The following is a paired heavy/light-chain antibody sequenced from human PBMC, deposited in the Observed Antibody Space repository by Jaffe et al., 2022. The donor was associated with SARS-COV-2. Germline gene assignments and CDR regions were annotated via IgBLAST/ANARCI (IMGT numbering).Heavy chain of an antibody. CDR3: ARAGVTFQWLAYFDY. CDR1: GFTFSSYA. D-gene: IGHD6-19*01. CDR2: ISYDGSNK. V-gene: IGHV3-30-3*01. J-gene: IGHJ4*02. Sequence: QVQLVESGGGVVQPGRSLRLSCAASGFTFSSYAMHWVRQAPGKGLEWVAVISYDGSNKYYADSVKGRFTISRDNSKNTLYLQMNSLRAEDTAVYYCARAGVTFQWLAYFDYWGQGTLVTVSS.
Light chain of an antibody. CDR2: DAS. Sequence: DIQMTQSPSSLSASVGDRVTITCQASQDISNYLNWYQQKPGKAPKLLIYDASNLETGVPSRFSGSGSGTDFTFTISSLQPEDIATYYCQQYDNLPGAFGPGTKVDIK. V-gene: IGKV1-33*01. CDR1: QDISNY. CDR3: QQYDNLPGA. J-gene: IGKJ3*01.